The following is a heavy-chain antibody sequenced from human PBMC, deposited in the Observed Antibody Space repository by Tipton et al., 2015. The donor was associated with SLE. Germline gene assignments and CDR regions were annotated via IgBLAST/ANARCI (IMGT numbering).Heavy chain of an antibody. CDR1: GGSISSFY. Sequence: TLSLTCTVSGGSISSFYWSWIRQPPGKGLEWIGYIYYSGSTNYNPSLKSRVTISVNTSKNQFSLKLSSVTAADTAVYYCARERDYGGNWDIWGQGAMVIVSS. J-gene: IGHJ3*02. V-gene: IGHV4-59*01. CDR3: ARERDYGGNWDI. D-gene: IGHD4-23*01. CDR2: IYYSGST.